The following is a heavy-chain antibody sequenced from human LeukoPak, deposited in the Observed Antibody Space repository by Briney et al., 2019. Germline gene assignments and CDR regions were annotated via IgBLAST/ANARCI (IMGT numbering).Heavy chain of an antibody. CDR3: AREGYSSSWYFDY. V-gene: IGHV3-11*04. Sequence: GGSLRLSCAASGFNFSDYYMSWIRQAPGKGLEWVSYISSSGSTIYYADSVKGRFTISRDNAKNSLYLQMNSLRAEDTAVYYCAREGYSSSWYFDYWGQGTLVTVSS. CDR1: GFNFSDYY. D-gene: IGHD6-13*01. CDR2: ISSSGSTI. J-gene: IGHJ4*02.